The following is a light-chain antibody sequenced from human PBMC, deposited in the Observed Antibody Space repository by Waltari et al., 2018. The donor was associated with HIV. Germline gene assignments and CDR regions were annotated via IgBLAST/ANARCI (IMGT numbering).Light chain of an antibody. V-gene: IGLV2-14*03. CDR1: NHDVGTYNS. Sequence: QSALNQPASVSGSPGQSITISCTGTNHDVGTYNSVSWYQQHPGKAPKLMIYDGTDRPSGVSDRFSGSKSGNTASLTISGLQAEDEADYYCSSYTSSISLVFGGGTKVTVL. J-gene: IGLJ3*02. CDR2: DGT. CDR3: SSYTSSISLV.